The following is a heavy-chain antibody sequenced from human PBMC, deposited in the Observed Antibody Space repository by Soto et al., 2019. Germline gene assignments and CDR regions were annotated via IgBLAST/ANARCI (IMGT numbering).Heavy chain of an antibody. CDR3: AREVKTTGKIYYYYYGMDV. CDR1: GYTFTGYY. D-gene: IGHD1-1*01. V-gene: IGHV1-2*04. CDR2: INPNSGGT. Sequence: ASVKVSCKASGYTFTGYYMHWVRQAPGQGLEWMGWINPNSGGTNYAQKFQGWVTMTRDTSISTAYMELSRLRSDDTAVYYCAREVKTTGKIYYYYYGMDVWGEGTTVPASS. J-gene: IGHJ6*02.